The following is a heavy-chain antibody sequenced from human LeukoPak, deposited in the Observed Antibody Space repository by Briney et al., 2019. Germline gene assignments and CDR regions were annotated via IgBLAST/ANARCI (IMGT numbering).Heavy chain of an antibody. CDR2: ISGSSSYI. J-gene: IGHJ4*02. V-gene: IGHV3-21*01. D-gene: IGHD1-26*01. CDR3: ARSLRGSYYGDY. Sequence: GGSLRLSCAASGFTFSSYGMSWVRQAPGKGLEWVSSISGSSSYIYYADSLEGRFTISRDNAKNSLYLQMNSLRAEDTAVYYCARSLRGSYYGDYWGQGTLVTVSS. CDR1: GFTFSSYG.